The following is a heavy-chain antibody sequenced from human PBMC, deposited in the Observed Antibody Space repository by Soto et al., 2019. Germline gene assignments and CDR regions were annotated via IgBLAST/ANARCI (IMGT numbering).Heavy chain of an antibody. Sequence: QVQLQQSGPGLVKPSQILSLTCAISGDSVSSNSGAWNWFRQSPSRGLEWLGRTYYRSKWYNDYAVSVKSXXTXNXATSKNQFSLHVNSVTPEDTAVYYCVREGDYGLLGFWGQGTLVTVSS. CDR3: VREGDYGLLGF. D-gene: IGHD4-17*01. CDR1: GDSVSSNSGA. V-gene: IGHV6-1*01. J-gene: IGHJ4*02. CDR2: TYYRSKWYN.